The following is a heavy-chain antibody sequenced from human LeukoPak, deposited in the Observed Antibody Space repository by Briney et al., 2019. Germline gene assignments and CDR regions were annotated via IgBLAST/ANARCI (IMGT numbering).Heavy chain of an antibody. V-gene: IGHV1-2*02. CDR2: INPNSGGT. Sequence: ASVKVSCKASGYTFTGYYIHWVRQAPGQGLEWMGWINPNSGGTNYAQKFQGRVTMTRDTSISTAYMELSSLRSEDTAVYYCARGGRRLLWFGEFHPFDPWGQGTLVTVSS. CDR1: GYTFTGYY. CDR3: ARGGRRLLWFGEFHPFDP. J-gene: IGHJ5*02. D-gene: IGHD3-10*01.